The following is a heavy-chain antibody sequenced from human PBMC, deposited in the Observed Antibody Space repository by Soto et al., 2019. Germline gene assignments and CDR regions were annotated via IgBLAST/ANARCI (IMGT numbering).Heavy chain of an antibody. D-gene: IGHD2-21*02. J-gene: IGHJ6*02. V-gene: IGHV1-69*12. CDR2: IIPIFGTA. CDR1: GGTFSSYA. CDR3: ASHCGGDCYSRSPPYYYYGMDV. Sequence: QVQLVQSGAEVKKPGSSVKVSCKASGGTFSSYAISWVRQVPGQGLEWMGGIIPIFGTADYAQKFQCRVTITEDESTSTAYMELSSLRSEDTAVYYCASHCGGDCYSRSPPYYYYGMDVWGQGTTVTVSS.